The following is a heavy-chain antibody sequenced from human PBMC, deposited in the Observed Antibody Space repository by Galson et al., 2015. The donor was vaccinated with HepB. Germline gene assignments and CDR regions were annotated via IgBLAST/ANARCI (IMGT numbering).Heavy chain of an antibody. Sequence: PALVKPTQTLTLTCTFSGFSLRTSGMCVSWIRQPPGKALEWLARIDWDDDKYYSTSLKTRLTISKDTSKNQVVLTMTNMDPVDTATYYCARFIIAAVGTFHDAFDVWGRGTMVTVSS. CDR2: IDWDDDK. CDR1: GFSLRTSGMC. J-gene: IGHJ3*01. V-gene: IGHV2-70*11. CDR3: ARFIIAAVGTFHDAFDV. D-gene: IGHD6-13*01.